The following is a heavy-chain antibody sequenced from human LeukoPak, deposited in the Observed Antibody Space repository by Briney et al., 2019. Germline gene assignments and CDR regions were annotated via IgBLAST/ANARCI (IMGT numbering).Heavy chain of an antibody. CDR2: INPTGGST. CDR1: GYTFPSYF. D-gene: IGHD6-6*01. Sequence: VASVKVSCKASGYTFPSYFMHWVPQAPGQGLEWMGIINPTGGSTTYAQKFQGRVTMTRDTSTSTVYMELSSLRSDDTAVYYCARTAARRFDYWGQGTLVTVSS. V-gene: IGHV1-46*01. CDR3: ARTAARRFDY. J-gene: IGHJ4*02.